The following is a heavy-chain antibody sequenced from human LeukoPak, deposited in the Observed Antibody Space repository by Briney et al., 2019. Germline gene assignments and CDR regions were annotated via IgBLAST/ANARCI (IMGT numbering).Heavy chain of an antibody. CDR1: GVSISSYY. D-gene: IGHD5-18*01. CDR2: IYYSGST. J-gene: IGHJ3*02. CDR3: ALTGYSYGDHDAFDI. Sequence: PSETLSLTCTVSGVSISSYYWSWIRQPPGKGLEWIGYIYYSGSTNYNPSLKSRVTISVGTSKNQFSLKLSSVTAADTAVYYCALTGYSYGDHDAFDIWGQGTMVTVSS. V-gene: IGHV4-59*01.